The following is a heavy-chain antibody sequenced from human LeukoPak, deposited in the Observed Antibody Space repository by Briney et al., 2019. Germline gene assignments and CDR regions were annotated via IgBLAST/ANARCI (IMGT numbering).Heavy chain of an antibody. D-gene: IGHD3-9*01. J-gene: IGHJ4*02. V-gene: IGHV3-53*01. CDR2: IDSGGST. Sequence: GGSLRLSCAASGFTVSSDYMSWVRQAPGKGLEWVSLIDSGGSTYYADSVKGRFTLSRDNSMNTLYLQMNSLRAEDTAIYYCARFDYPYYFGYWGQGTLVTVSS. CDR1: GFTVSSDY. CDR3: ARFDYPYYFGY.